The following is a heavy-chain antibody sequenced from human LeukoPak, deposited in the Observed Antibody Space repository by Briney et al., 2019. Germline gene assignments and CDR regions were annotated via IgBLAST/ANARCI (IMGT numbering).Heavy chain of an antibody. V-gene: IGHV4-59*01. D-gene: IGHD1-1*01. J-gene: IGHJ4*02. Sequence: SETLSLTCSVSDDSITMYYWTWIRQPPGKGLEWIGYVDHTGSTNFNPSLNGRVSISRDTTKNLFSLRLRSVTAADTAVYYCARGGGWGNWNDAVDYWGQGTLVTVSS. CDR1: DDSITMYY. CDR3: ARGGGWGNWNDAVDY. CDR2: VDHTGST.